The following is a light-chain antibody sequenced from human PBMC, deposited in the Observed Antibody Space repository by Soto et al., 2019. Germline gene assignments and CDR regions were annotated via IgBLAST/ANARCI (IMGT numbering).Light chain of an antibody. J-gene: IGKJ2*01. CDR3: LQHHSSPYT. CDR2: AAS. V-gene: IGKV1-17*01. CDR1: QAIRND. Sequence: DIQMTQSPSSLSASVGDTVTITCRASQAIRNDLGWYQQKPGEAPKRLIYAASYLQDGVPSRFSGSGSGTEFTFSISSLQPEDFGSYYCLQHHSSPYTFGQGTKMEI.